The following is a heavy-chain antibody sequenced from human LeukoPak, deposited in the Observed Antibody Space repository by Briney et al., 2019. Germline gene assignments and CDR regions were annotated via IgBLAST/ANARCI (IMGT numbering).Heavy chain of an antibody. CDR2: IKQDGSEK. V-gene: IGHV3-7*01. CDR1: GFTVSSNY. J-gene: IGHJ4*02. Sequence: GGSLRLSCAASGFTVSSNYMSWVRQAPGKGLEWVANIKQDGSEKFYVDSVKGRFTISRDNAKNSLDLQINSLGAEDTAVYYCARGSDCRSTSCYLDNWGQGTLVTVSS. D-gene: IGHD2-2*01. CDR3: ARGSDCRSTSCYLDN.